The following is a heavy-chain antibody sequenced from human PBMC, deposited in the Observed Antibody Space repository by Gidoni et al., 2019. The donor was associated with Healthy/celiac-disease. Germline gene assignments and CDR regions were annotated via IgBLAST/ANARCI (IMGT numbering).Heavy chain of an antibody. D-gene: IGHD7-27*01. V-gene: IGHV3-33*01. CDR1: GFTFSSYG. CDR2: IWYDGSNK. CDR3: ARNSVGNYYGMDV. Sequence: QVQLAESGGGVVQPGRSLRLSCSASGFTFSSYGMHWVRQAPGKGLEWVAVIWYDGSNKYYADSVKGRFTISRDNSKNTLYLQMNSLRAEDTAVYYCARNSVGNYYGMDVWGQGTTVTVSS. J-gene: IGHJ6*02.